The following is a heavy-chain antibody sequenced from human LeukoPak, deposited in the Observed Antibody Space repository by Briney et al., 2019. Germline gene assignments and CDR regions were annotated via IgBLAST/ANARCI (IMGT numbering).Heavy chain of an antibody. Sequence: GGSLRLSCAASGFTFSSYAMHWARQAPGKGLEWVAVISYDGSNKYYADSVKGRFTISRDNSKNTLYLQMNSLRAEDTAVYYCARDTSGSPDYWGQGTLVTVSS. J-gene: IGHJ4*02. CDR1: GFTFSSYA. V-gene: IGHV3-30-3*01. CDR3: ARDTSGSPDY. D-gene: IGHD1-26*01. CDR2: ISYDGSNK.